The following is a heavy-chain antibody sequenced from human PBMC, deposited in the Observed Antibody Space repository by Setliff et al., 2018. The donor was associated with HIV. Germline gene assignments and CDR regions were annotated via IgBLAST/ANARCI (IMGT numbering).Heavy chain of an antibody. CDR3: AKNFYSSPWSPLDY. V-gene: IGHV3-30*04. CDR2: ISDDGSAK. D-gene: IGHD6-19*01. CDR1: GFNFNNPA. Sequence: GGSLRLSCAASGFNFNNPAMHWVRQAPGKGPECVAVISDDGSAKYYVDSVKGRFTISRDNSKDTLYLDLNSLRSEDTAVYYCAKNFYSSPWSPLDYWGQGTLVTVSS. J-gene: IGHJ4*02.